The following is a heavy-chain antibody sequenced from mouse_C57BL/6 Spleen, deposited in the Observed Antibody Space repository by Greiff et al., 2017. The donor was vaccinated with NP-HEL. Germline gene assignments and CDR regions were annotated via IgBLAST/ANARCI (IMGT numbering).Heavy chain of an antibody. CDR1: GFTFTDYY. Sequence: EVKLQESGGGLVQPGGSLSLSCAASGFTFTDYYMSWVRQPPGKALEWLGFIRNKANGYTTEYSASVKGRFTISRDNSQSILYLQINALRAEDSATYYCARYPSLGAWFAYWGQGTLVTVSA. CDR3: ARYPSLGAWFAY. V-gene: IGHV7-3*01. CDR2: IRNKANGYTT. J-gene: IGHJ3*01. D-gene: IGHD3-3*01.